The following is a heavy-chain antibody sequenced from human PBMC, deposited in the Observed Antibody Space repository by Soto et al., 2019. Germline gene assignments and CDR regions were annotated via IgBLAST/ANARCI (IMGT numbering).Heavy chain of an antibody. Sequence: GGSLRLSCAASGFTFSSYGMHWVRQAPGKGLEWVAVISYDGSNKYYADSVKGRFTISRDNSKNTLYLQMNSLRAEDTAVYYCAKGDHYYDSSGDFDYWGQGTLVTVSS. CDR2: ISYDGSNK. J-gene: IGHJ4*02. V-gene: IGHV3-30*18. CDR3: AKGDHYYDSSGDFDY. CDR1: GFTFSSYG. D-gene: IGHD3-22*01.